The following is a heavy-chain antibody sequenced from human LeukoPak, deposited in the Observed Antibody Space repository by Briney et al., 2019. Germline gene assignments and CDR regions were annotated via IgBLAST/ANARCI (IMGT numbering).Heavy chain of an antibody. CDR1: GFTFSSYS. D-gene: IGHD5-18*01. CDR3: ARALGYSSGYYFDY. CDR2: ISSSGNTI. V-gene: IGHV3-48*04. Sequence: GGSLRLSCAASGFTFSSYSMNWVRQAPGKGLEWLSYISSSGNTIYYADSVKGRFTISRDNARNSLHLHMTSLRAEDTAVYYCARALGYSSGYYFDYWGQGTLVTVSS. J-gene: IGHJ4*02.